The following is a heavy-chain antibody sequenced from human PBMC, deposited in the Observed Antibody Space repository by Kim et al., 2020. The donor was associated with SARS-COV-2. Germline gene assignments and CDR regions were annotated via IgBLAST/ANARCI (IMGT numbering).Heavy chain of an antibody. CDR2: IYHSGST. CDR1: GGSISSSNW. CDR3: ARVLSSSWYKYYYYMDV. V-gene: IGHV4-4*02. D-gene: IGHD6-13*01. Sequence: SETLSLTCAVSGGSISSSNWWSWVRQPPGKGLEWIGEIYHSGSTNYNPSLKSRVTISVDKSKNQFSLKLSSVTAADTAVYYCARVLSSSWYKYYYYMDVWGKGTTVTVSS. J-gene: IGHJ6*03.